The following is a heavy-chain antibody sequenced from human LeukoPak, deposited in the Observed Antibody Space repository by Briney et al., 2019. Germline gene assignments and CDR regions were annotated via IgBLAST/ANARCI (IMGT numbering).Heavy chain of an antibody. CDR1: GGSFSGYY. CDR3: ERGIWFDP. V-gene: IGHV4-34*01. J-gene: IGHJ5*02. Sequence: SETLSLTCAVYGGSFSGYYWSWIRQPPVKGLEWIGEINHSGSTNYNPSLKSRVTISVDTSKNQFSLKLSSVTAADTAVYYCERGIWFDPWGQGTLVTVSS. CDR2: INHSGST.